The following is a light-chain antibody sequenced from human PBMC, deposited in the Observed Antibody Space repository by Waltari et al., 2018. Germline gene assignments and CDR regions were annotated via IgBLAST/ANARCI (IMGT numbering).Light chain of an antibody. CDR1: QSVSSSY. CDR2: GAS. Sequence: EIVLTQSPGTLSLSTGERATISCRASQSVSSSYLAWYQQKPGQAPRLLIYGASSRATGIPDRFSGSGSGTDFTLTISRLEPEDFAVYYCQQYGSSPRLTFGGGTKVEIK. J-gene: IGKJ4*01. CDR3: QQYGSSPRLT. V-gene: IGKV3-20*01.